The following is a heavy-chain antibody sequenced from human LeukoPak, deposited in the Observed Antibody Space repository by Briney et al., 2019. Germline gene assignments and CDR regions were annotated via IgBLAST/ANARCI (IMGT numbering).Heavy chain of an antibody. CDR3: AREVPYDSSRYYQPFDY. CDR1: GYSFTSYD. CDR2: MNPNSGDT. D-gene: IGHD3-22*01. J-gene: IGHJ4*02. V-gene: IGHV1-8*01. Sequence: ASVKVSCTASGYSFTSYDINWVRQATGQGLEWMGWMNPNSGDTGYAQKLQGRVTMTTDTSTSTAYMELRSLRSDDTAVFYCAREVPYDSSRYYQPFDYWGQGTLVTVSS.